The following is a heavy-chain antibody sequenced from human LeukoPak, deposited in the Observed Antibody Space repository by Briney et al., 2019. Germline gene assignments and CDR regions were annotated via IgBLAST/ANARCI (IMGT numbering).Heavy chain of an antibody. CDR3: AKDRDGYLWGSYLGAFDI. J-gene: IGHJ3*02. CDR2: ISGSGYST. D-gene: IGHD3-16*01. Sequence: GGSLRLSCAASGFTFNNYAMTWVRQAPGKGLEWVSAISGSGYSTYYADSVKGRFTISRDNFKNTLYVQMNNLGAEDTAVYYCAKDRDGYLWGSYLGAFDIWGQGTMVTVSS. CDR1: GFTFNNYA. V-gene: IGHV3-23*01.